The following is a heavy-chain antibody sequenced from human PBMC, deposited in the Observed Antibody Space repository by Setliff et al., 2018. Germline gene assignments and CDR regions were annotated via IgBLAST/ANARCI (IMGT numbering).Heavy chain of an antibody. D-gene: IGHD1-26*01. Sequence: GGSLRLSCAASGFSFSDNYMSWIRQAPGKGLEWVAYISSSGISIDYADSVKGRFIISRDNAKNSLPLQMNSLRVEDTAVYYCVRDVAGGSHATYFDYWGQGTLVTVSS. CDR2: ISSSGISI. CDR3: VRDVAGGSHATYFDY. CDR1: GFSFSDNY. V-gene: IGHV3-11*04. J-gene: IGHJ4*02.